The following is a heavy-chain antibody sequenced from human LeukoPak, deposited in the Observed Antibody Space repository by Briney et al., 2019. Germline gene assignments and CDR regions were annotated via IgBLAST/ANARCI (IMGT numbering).Heavy chain of an antibody. CDR2: IYYSGST. CDR1: GGSISSSSYY. CDR3: AGGRSPHF. D-gene: IGHD1-26*01. V-gene: IGHV4-39*07. J-gene: IGHJ3*01. Sequence: SETLSLTCTVSGGSISSSSYYWGWIRQPPGKGLEWIGSIYYSGSTYYNPSLKSRVTISVDTSKNQFSLKLSSVTSAYTAVYWCAGGRSPHFWGEGTMVTVSS.